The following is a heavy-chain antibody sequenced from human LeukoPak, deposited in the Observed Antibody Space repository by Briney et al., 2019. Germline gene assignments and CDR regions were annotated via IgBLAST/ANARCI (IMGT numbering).Heavy chain of an antibody. D-gene: IGHD6-13*01. V-gene: IGHV3-21*01. J-gene: IGHJ4*02. CDR2: ISSSSSYI. CDR1: GFTFSSYS. Sequence: GGSLRLSCAASGFTFSSYSMNWVRQAPGKGLEWVSSISSSSSYIYYADSVKGRFTISRDNAKNSLYLEMNSLRAEDTAVYYCARDLQQRVRGPGGWGQGTLVTVSS. CDR3: ARDLQQRVRGPGG.